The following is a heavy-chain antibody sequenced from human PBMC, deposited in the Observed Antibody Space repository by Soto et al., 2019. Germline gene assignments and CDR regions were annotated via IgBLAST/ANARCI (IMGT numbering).Heavy chain of an antibody. J-gene: IGHJ6*03. Sequence: GGSLRLSCAASGFTFSDYYMSWIRQAPGKGLEWVSYISSSGSTIYYADSVKGRFTISRDNAKNSLYLQMNSLRAEDTAVYYCARVITLDTITTFYYYMDVWGKGTTVTVSS. D-gene: IGHD3-3*01. CDR1: GFTFSDYY. CDR2: ISSSGSTI. CDR3: ARVITLDTITTFYYYMDV. V-gene: IGHV3-11*01.